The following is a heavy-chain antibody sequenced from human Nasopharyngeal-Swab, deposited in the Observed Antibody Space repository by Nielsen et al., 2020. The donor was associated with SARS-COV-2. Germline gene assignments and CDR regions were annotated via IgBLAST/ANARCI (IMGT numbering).Heavy chain of an antibody. D-gene: IGHD5-24*01. CDR2: INHNERT. CDR1: GGSFNGFY. J-gene: IGHJ6*02. Sequence: SETLSLTCSVSGGSFNGFYWNWIRQPPGKGLEWIGEINHNERTNYNPSLKRRVTMSVDTSTNQVPLKLNSLTATDTAVYYCARAGRVGDAYTGLDVWGQGTTVTVSS. CDR3: ARAGRVGDAYTGLDV. V-gene: IGHV4-34*01.